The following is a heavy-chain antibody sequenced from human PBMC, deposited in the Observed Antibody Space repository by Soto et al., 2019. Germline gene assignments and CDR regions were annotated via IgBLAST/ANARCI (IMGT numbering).Heavy chain of an antibody. J-gene: IGHJ4*02. CDR1: GGSISSGGYY. Sequence: PSETLSLTCTVPGGSISSGGYYWCWILHHPGKGLEWIGYIYYSGSTYYNPSLKSRVTISVDTSKNQFSLKLSFVTAADTAVYYCARSSTSANYFDYWGQGTLVTVSS. V-gene: IGHV4-31*03. CDR3: ARSSTSANYFDY. D-gene: IGHD2-2*01. CDR2: IYYSGST.